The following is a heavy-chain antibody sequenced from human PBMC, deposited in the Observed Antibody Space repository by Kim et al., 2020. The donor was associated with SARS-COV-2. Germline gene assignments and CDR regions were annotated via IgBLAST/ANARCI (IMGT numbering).Heavy chain of an antibody. Sequence: DSVKGRFTISRDNAKNSLYLQMNSLRAEDTAVYYCARECVAVAGPDAFDIWGQGTMVTVSS. CDR3: ARECVAVAGPDAFDI. V-gene: IGHV3-21*01. D-gene: IGHD6-19*01. J-gene: IGHJ3*02.